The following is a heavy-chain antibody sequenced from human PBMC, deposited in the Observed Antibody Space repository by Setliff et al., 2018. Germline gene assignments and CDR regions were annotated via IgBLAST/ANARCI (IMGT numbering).Heavy chain of an antibody. D-gene: IGHD3-3*01. CDR1: GGTFSSYA. CDR2: IIPIFGTA. J-gene: IGHJ6*02. V-gene: IGHV1-69*05. CDR3: ARAGTTIFGVVTSPNYGMDV. Sequence: SVKVSCKASGGTFSSYAISWVRQAPGQGLEWMGGIIPIFGTASYAQKSQGRVTITTDESTSTAYMELSSLRSEDTAVYYCARAGTTIFGVVTSPNYGMDVWGQGTTVTVSS.